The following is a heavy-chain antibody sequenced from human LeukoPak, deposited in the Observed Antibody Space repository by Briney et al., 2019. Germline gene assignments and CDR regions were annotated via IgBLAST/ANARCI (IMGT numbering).Heavy chain of an antibody. V-gene: IGHV3-9*02. D-gene: IGHD2-2*01. CDR2: IRRKSGII. CDR1: GSRPDDYA. Sequence: GRSLRLSCVASGSRPDDYAMHWVRHVSGKGLEWVAGIRRKSGIIGYADSVKGRFTISRDNAKNSLFLQMNSLRPDDTALYFCAKDFGDRTAANAFWGRGTLVTVSS. J-gene: IGHJ4*02. CDR3: AKDFGDRTAANAF.